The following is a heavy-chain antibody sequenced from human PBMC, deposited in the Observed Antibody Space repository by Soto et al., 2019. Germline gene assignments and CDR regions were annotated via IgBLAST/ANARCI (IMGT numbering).Heavy chain of an antibody. D-gene: IGHD4-17*01. V-gene: IGHV1-8*01. Sequence: ASVKVSCKAPGYTFTSYDINWVRQATGQGLEWMGWMNPNSGNTGYAQKFQGRVTMTRNTARSTAYMELSSLRSDDTAVYYCARRGADGENYYSYYSMDVWGQGTTVTVSS. CDR3: ARRGADGENYYSYYSMDV. CDR2: MNPNSGNT. J-gene: IGHJ6*02. CDR1: GYTFTSYD.